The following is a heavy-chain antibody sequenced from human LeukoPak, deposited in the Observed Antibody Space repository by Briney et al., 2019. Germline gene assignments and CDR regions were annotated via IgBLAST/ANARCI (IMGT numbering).Heavy chain of an antibody. J-gene: IGHJ3*02. CDR2: IIPIFGTA. Sequence: ASVKVSCKASGGTFSSYAISWVRQAPGQGLEWMGGIIPIFGTANYAQKFQGRVTITADESTSTAYMELSSLRSEDTAVYYCARDDCSGGSCYPLGAFDIWGQGTMVTVSS. CDR3: ARDDCSGGSCYPLGAFDI. V-gene: IGHV1-69*13. D-gene: IGHD2-15*01. CDR1: GGTFSSYA.